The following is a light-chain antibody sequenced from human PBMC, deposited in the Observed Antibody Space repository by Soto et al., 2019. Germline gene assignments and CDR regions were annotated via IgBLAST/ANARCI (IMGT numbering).Light chain of an antibody. CDR2: DVS. J-gene: IGKJ1*01. CDR3: QQYNSYSWT. CDR1: QSISRR. V-gene: IGKV1-5*01. Sequence: DIQMTHTPSTLAASVGDRDVVASRASQSISRRLAWYQQKPGKAPRLLIYDVSTLESGVPSRFSGSGSGTEFTLTIRGLQPDDFATYYCQQYNSYSWTFGQGTKVDI.